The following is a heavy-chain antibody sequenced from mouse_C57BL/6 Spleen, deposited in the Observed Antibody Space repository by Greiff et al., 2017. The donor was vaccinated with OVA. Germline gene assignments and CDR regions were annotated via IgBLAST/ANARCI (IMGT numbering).Heavy chain of an antibody. CDR1: GYSFTDYN. Sequence: EVKLQESGPELVKPGASVKISCKASGYSFTDYNMNWVKQSNGKSLEWIGVINPNYGTTSYNQKFKGKATLTVDQSSSTAYMQLNSLTSEDSAVYYCAIYDGYRRAMDYWGQGTSVTVSS. D-gene: IGHD2-3*01. J-gene: IGHJ4*01. V-gene: IGHV1-39*01. CDR2: INPNYGTT. CDR3: AIYDGYRRAMDY.